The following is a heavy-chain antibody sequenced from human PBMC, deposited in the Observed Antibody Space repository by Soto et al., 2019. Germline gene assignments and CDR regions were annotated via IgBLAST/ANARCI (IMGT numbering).Heavy chain of an antibody. Sequence: KASETLSLTCAVYGGSFSGYYWSWIRQPPGKGLEWIGEINHSGSTNYNPSLKSRVTISVDTSKNQFSLKLSSVTAADTAVYYCARASRDGGLGVVYYYYGMDVWGQGTTVPVSS. D-gene: IGHD3-3*01. J-gene: IGHJ6*02. CDR2: INHSGST. CDR3: ARASRDGGLGVVYYYYGMDV. V-gene: IGHV4-34*01. CDR1: GGSFSGYY.